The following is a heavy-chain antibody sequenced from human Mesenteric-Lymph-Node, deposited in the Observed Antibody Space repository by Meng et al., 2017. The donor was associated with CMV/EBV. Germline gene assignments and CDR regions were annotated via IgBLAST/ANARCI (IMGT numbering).Heavy chain of an antibody. CDR1: GGSFSGYY. Sequence: VQLRRWCHGLLKPLDTLSVTGAVYGGSFSGYYWNWIRQSPEKGLEWIGEINHSGSTTYNPSFTSRIIISVDTSTNQISLNMSSVTAADTAVYYCARGSSYDILTGYFDYWGQGALVTVSS. D-gene: IGHD3-9*01. CDR3: ARGSSYDILTGYFDY. CDR2: INHSGST. V-gene: IGHV4-34*01. J-gene: IGHJ4*02.